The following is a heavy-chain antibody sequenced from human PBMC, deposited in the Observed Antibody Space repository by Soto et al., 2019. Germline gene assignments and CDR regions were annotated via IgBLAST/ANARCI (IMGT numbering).Heavy chain of an antibody. J-gene: IGHJ2*01. Sequence: QVQLQESGPGLVKPSETLSLTCTVSGDSISSYYWSWIRQPPGKGLEWIGYIHYTGNTNHNPSLTSRVTISVDTSKNQFSLNLSAVTAADTAVYYCARDRTSVNWYFDLWGRGTLVSVSS. CDR1: GDSISSYY. CDR2: IHYTGNT. D-gene: IGHD2-2*01. CDR3: ARDRTSVNWYFDL. V-gene: IGHV4-59*01.